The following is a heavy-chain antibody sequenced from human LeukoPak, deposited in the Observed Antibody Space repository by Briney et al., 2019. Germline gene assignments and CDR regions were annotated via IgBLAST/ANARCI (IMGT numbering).Heavy chain of an antibody. CDR3: ARALRYFDWSMGY. CDR1: GYTFTGYY. V-gene: IGHV1-2*02. D-gene: IGHD3-9*01. J-gene: IGHJ4*02. Sequence: GASVKVSCKASGYTFTGYYMRWVRQAPGQGLEWMGWINPNSGGTNYAQKFQGRVTMTRDTSISTAYMELSRLRSDDTAVYYCARALRYFDWSMGYWGQGTLVTVSS. CDR2: INPNSGGT.